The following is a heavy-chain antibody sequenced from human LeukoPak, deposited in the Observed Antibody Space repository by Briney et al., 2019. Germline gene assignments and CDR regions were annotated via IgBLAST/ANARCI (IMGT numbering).Heavy chain of an antibody. D-gene: IGHD6-13*01. CDR3: ARDGSTADYYYYYMDV. Sequence: GGSLRLSCAASGFTLSDYYMSWIRQAPGKGLEWVSYISSSGSTIYYADSVKGRFTISRDNAKNSLYLQMNSLRAEDTAVYYCARDGSTADYYYYYMDVWGKGTTVTVSS. CDR2: ISSSGSTI. V-gene: IGHV3-11*04. J-gene: IGHJ6*03. CDR1: GFTLSDYY.